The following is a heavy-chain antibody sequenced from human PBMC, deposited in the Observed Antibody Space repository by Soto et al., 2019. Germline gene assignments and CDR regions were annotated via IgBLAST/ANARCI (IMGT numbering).Heavy chain of an antibody. CDR3: ARHIAVSGTRGFDH. CDR1: GGSITSNW. J-gene: IGHJ4*02. D-gene: IGHD2-21*01. V-gene: IGHV4-4*02. Sequence: QVQLQESGPGLMKPSETLSLTCAVSGGSITSNWWSWVRQPPGKGLEWIAEIFHTGSANYNPSLLGRLTISMDKSRSHLSLTLNSVTAADTAVYYCARHIAVSGTRGFDHWGQGTLVTVSS. CDR2: IFHTGSA.